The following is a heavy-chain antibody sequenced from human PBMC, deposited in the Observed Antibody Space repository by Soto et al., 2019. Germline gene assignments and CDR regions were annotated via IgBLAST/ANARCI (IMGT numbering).Heavy chain of an antibody. CDR2: INPNSGGT. Sequence: GASVKVSCKASGYIFTNYYIHWVRRAPGQGLEWVGWINPNSGGTKFAPKFQGRDTMTSDTSITTVYMELSSLRSDDTAVYYCARDRRLVSTSRYHFDPGGEGTLVTVSS. CDR1: GYIFTNYY. D-gene: IGHD6-6*01. V-gene: IGHV1-2*02. CDR3: ARDRRLVSTSRYHFDP. J-gene: IGHJ5*02.